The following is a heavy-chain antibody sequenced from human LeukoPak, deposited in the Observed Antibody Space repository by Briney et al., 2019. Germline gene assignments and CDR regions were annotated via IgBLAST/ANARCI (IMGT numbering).Heavy chain of an antibody. CDR1: GFTFSSYG. Sequence: GGTLRLSCAASGFTFSSYGMSWVRQAPGKGLEWVSAVSSSGDTTYYADSVRGRFTISRDNSKNTLSLQMNSLRAEDTAVYYCAELGITMIGGVWGKGTTVTISS. V-gene: IGHV3-23*01. CDR2: VSSSGDTT. J-gene: IGHJ6*04. D-gene: IGHD3-10*02. CDR3: AELGITMIGGV.